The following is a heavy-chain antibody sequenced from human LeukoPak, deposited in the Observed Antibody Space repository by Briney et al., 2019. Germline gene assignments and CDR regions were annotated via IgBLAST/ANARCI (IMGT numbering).Heavy chain of an antibody. D-gene: IGHD3-22*01. CDR3: TTGSDSSGFPTGDY. J-gene: IGHJ4*02. Sequence: GGSLRLSCVASGFTFSNAWMSWVRQAPGKGLEWVGRIKSKTDGGATDYAAPVKGRSTISRDDSKNTLYLQMNSLKTEDTAVYYCTTGSDSSGFPTGDYWGQGTLVTVSS. V-gene: IGHV3-15*01. CDR1: GFTFSNAW. CDR2: IKSKTDGGAT.